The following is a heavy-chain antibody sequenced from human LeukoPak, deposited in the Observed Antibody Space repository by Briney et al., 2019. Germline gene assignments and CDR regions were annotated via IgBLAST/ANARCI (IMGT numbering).Heavy chain of an antibody. CDR1: GFTFNTYA. V-gene: IGHV3-23*01. CDR2: ICGSCGCT. D-gene: IGHD6-19*01. J-gene: IGHJ4*02. Sequence: GGSLRLSCAASGFTFNTYAIYWVREAPGEGLEWVSDICGSCGCTYYADSVKGRFTISRDNSKNTVYPQMNSLTADDTDIYYCAKTTVGYSSGRYPGWPADCWGQGTLVTVSS. CDR3: AKTTVGYSSGRYPGWPADC.